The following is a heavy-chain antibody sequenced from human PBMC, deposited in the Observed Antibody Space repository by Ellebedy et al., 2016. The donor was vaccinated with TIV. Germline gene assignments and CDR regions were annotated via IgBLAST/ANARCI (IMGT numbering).Heavy chain of an antibody. CDR1: GFTFSDYY. J-gene: IGHJ2*01. Sequence: GGSLRLXXAASGFTFSDYYMSWIRQAPGKGLEWVSYISSSSSYTNYADSVKGRFTISRDNAKNSLYLQMNSLRAEDTAVYYCARAQRAVIAVAGTRYWYFDLWGRGTLVTVSS. V-gene: IGHV3-11*06. D-gene: IGHD6-19*01. CDR3: ARAQRAVIAVAGTRYWYFDL. CDR2: ISSSSSYT.